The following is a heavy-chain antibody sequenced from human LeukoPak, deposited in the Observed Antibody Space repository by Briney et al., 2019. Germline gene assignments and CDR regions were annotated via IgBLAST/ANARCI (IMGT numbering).Heavy chain of an antibody. CDR3: AKDHPRITIFGVVVAPDV. V-gene: IGHV3-74*01. J-gene: IGHJ6*02. CDR1: GFTFSSYW. Sequence: GGSLRLSCAASGFTFSSYWMHWVRQAPGKGLVWVSRVSSDGSITDYADSVKGRFTISRDNSKNTLYLQMNSLRAEDTAVYYCAKDHPRITIFGVVVAPDVWGQGTTVTVSS. D-gene: IGHD3-3*01. CDR2: VSSDGSIT.